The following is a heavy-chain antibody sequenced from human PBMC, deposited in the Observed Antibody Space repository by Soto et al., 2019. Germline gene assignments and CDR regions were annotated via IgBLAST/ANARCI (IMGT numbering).Heavy chain of an antibody. V-gene: IGHV1-69*13. D-gene: IGHD5-12*01. CDR2: IIPIFGTA. Sequence: ASVKVSCKASGGTFSSYAISWVRQAPGQGLEWMGGIIPIFGTANYAQKFQGRVTITADESTSTAYMELSSLRSEDTAVYYCARDGRGGRDGYNTPFDYWGQGTLVTAPQ. CDR1: GGTFSSYA. J-gene: IGHJ4*02. CDR3: ARDGRGGRDGYNTPFDY.